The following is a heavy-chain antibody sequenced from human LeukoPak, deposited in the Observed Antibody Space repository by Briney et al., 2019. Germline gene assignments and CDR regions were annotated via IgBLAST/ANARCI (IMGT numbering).Heavy chain of an antibody. CDR3: ARARITGTTDY. CDR1: GGSFSGYY. D-gene: IGHD1-20*01. CDR2: INHSGST. V-gene: IGHV4-34*01. Sequence: IPSETLPLTCAVYGGSFSGYYWSWIRQPPGKGLEWIGEINHSGSTNYNPSLKSRVTISVDTSKNQFSLKLSSVTAADTAVYYCARARITGTTDYWGQGTLVTVSS. J-gene: IGHJ4*02.